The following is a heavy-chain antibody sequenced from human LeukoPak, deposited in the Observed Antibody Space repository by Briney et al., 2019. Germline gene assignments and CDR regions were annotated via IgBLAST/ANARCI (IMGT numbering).Heavy chain of an antibody. D-gene: IGHD3-22*01. J-gene: IGHJ3*02. Sequence: SQTLSLTCTVSGGSISSGSYYWSWIRQPAGKGLEWIGRIYTSGSTNYNPSLKSRVTISVDTSKNQFSLKLSSVTAADTAVYDCAREYGESIGYCYVRDDAFDIWGQGTMVTVSS. CDR3: AREYGESIGYCYVRDDAFDI. V-gene: IGHV4-61*02. CDR2: IYTSGST. CDR1: GGSISSGSYY.